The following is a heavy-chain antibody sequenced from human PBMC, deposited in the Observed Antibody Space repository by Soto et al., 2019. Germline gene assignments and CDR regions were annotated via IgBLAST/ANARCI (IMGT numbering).Heavy chain of an antibody. CDR2: MNPNSGNT. Sequence: ASVKVSCKASGYTYTSYGINWVRQATGQGLEWMGWMNPNSGNTGYAQRFQGRVTMTRNTSISTAYMELSSLRSEDTAVYYCARGLKYYYDSSGYYYWALGHAFDIWGQGTMVTVSS. CDR1: GYTYTSYG. D-gene: IGHD3-22*01. CDR3: ARGLKYYYDSSGYYYWALGHAFDI. J-gene: IGHJ3*02. V-gene: IGHV1-8*02.